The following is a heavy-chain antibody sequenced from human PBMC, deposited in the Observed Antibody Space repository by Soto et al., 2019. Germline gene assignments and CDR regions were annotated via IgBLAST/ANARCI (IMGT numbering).Heavy chain of an antibody. V-gene: IGHV3-7*04. CDR2: IKQDGREQ. D-gene: IGHD1-26*01. J-gene: IGHJ4*02. CDR3: GRDLRDWDSGSYSYEY. Sequence: EVQLVESGGGLVQPGGSLRLSCAASGFTFSSYWMSWVRQAPGKGLQWVANIKQDGREQNYVDSVKGRFTISRDNAKNSLYLQMNSLRAEDTAVYYCGRDLRDWDSGSYSYEYWGQGTLVTVSS. CDR1: GFTFSSYW.